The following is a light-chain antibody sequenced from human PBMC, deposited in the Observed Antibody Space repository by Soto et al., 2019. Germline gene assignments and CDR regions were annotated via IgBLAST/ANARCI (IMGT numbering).Light chain of an antibody. V-gene: IGKV1-17*01. Sequence: IQMTQSPSSLSASVGDRLSITCRASQVITNDLGWYQQKPGKAPKRLIYAASTLQSGVPSRFSGSGSGTEFTLTISSLQPEDFATYYCQQFNNYSLTFGGGTKVEIK. CDR3: QQFNNYSLT. CDR2: AAS. CDR1: QVITND. J-gene: IGKJ4*01.